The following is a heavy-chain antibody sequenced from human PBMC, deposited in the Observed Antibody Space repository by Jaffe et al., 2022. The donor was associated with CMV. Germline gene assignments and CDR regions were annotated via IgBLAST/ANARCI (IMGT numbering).Heavy chain of an antibody. J-gene: IGHJ6*02. CDR2: ISSSSSTI. CDR1: GFTFSSYS. V-gene: IGHV3-48*02. Sequence: EVQLVESGGGLVQPGGSLRLSCAASGFTFSSYSMNWVRQAPGKGLEWVSYISSSSSTIYYADSVKGRFTISRDNAKNSLYLQMNSLRDEDTAVYYCARDSYVPAAIYYGMDVWGQGTTVTVSS. CDR3: ARDSYVPAAIYYGMDV. D-gene: IGHD2-2*01.